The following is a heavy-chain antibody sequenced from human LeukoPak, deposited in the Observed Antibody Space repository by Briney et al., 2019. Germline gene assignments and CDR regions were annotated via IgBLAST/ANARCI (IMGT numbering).Heavy chain of an antibody. V-gene: IGHV4-61*02. D-gene: IGHD3-16*02. Sequence: SQTLSLTCTVSGGSISSGSYYWSWIRQPAGKGLEWIGRIYTSGSTNYNPSLKSRVTISVDTSKNQFSLKLSSVTAADTAVYYCARSGGGGVILYWGQGTLVTVSS. CDR1: GGSISSGSYY. J-gene: IGHJ4*02. CDR2: IYTSGST. CDR3: ARSGGGGVILY.